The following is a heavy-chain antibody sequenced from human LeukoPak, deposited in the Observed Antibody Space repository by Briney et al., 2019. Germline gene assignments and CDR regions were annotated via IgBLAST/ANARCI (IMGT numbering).Heavy chain of an antibody. D-gene: IGHD6-19*01. CDR1: GGSISSYY. CDR3: ARLGLATKTYFDY. J-gene: IGHJ4*02. Sequence: SETLSLTCTVSGGSISSYYWSWIRQPPGKGLEWIGYIYYSGSTNYNPSLKSRVTISVDTSKNQFSLKLSSVTAADTAVYYCARLGLATKTYFDYWGQGTLVTVSS. CDR2: IYYSGST. V-gene: IGHV4-59*08.